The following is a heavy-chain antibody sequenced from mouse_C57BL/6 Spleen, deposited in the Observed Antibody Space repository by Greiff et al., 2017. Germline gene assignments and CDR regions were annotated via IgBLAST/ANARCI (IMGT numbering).Heavy chain of an antibody. D-gene: IGHD2-1*01. Sequence: QVQLQQPGAELVRPGSSVKLSCKASGYTFTSYWMHWVKQRPIQGLEWIGNIDPSDSETHYNQKFKDKATLTVDKSSSTAYMQLSSLTSEDSAVYYCARCMGYGNSFYFGYWGQGTTLTVSS. V-gene: IGHV1-52*01. CDR2: IDPSDSET. J-gene: IGHJ2*01. CDR1: GYTFTSYW. CDR3: ARCMGYGNSFYFGY.